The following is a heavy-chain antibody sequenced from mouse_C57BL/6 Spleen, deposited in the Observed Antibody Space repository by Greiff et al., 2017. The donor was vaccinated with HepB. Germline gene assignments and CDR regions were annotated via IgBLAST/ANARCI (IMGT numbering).Heavy chain of an antibody. V-gene: IGHV5-9*01. CDR3: ASRGSSYVGWYFDV. CDR1: GFTFSSYT. D-gene: IGHD1-1*01. Sequence: EVQVVESGGGLVKPGGSLKLSCAASGFTFSSYTMSWVRQTPEKRLEWVATISGGGGNTYYPDSVKGRFTISRDNAKNTLYLRMSSLRSEDTALYYCASRGSSYVGWYFDVWGTGTTVTVSS. CDR2: ISGGGGNT. J-gene: IGHJ1*03.